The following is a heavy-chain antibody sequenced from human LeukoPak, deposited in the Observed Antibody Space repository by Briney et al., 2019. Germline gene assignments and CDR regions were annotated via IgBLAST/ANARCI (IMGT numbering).Heavy chain of an antibody. CDR3: ARGGTYYDY. CDR2: IYTSGST. CDR1: GGSISSGFYY. Sequence: KSSETLSLTCTVSGGSISSGFYYWSWIRQPAGKGLELIGRIYTSGSTNYNPSLKSRVTISVDTSKNHFSLKLNSVTAADTAFYYCARGGTYYDYWGQGTLVTVSS. J-gene: IGHJ4*02. D-gene: IGHD1-26*01. V-gene: IGHV4-61*02.